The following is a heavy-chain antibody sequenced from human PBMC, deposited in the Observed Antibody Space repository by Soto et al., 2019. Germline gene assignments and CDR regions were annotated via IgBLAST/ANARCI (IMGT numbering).Heavy chain of an antibody. D-gene: IGHD1-26*01. Sequence: GGSLRLSCAASGFTFSSYGMHWVRQAPGKGLEWVAVISYDGSNKYYADSVKGRFTISRDNSKNTLYLQMNSLRAEDTAVYYCAKDNLYSKGSLGNWGQGTLVTVSS. CDR2: ISYDGSNK. CDR3: AKDNLYSKGSLGN. J-gene: IGHJ4*02. CDR1: GFTFSSYG. V-gene: IGHV3-30*18.